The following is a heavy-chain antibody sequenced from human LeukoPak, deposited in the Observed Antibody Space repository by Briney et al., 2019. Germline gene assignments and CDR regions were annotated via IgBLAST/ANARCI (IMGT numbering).Heavy chain of an antibody. V-gene: IGHV4-59*01. CDR1: GVSISSYY. J-gene: IGHJ4*02. Sequence: SETLSLTCTVSGVSISSYYWSWIRQPPGKGLEWIGYIYYSESTNYNPSLKGRVTISVDTSKNQFSLKLSSVTAADTAVYYCARAVAGTFDYWGQGTLVTVSS. CDR2: IYYSEST. CDR3: ARAVAGTFDY. D-gene: IGHD6-19*01.